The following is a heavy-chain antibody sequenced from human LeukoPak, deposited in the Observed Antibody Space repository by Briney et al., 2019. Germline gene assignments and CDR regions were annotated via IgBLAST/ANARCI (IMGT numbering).Heavy chain of an antibody. V-gene: IGHV3-21*01. Sequence: GGSLRLSCAASGFTFSSYSINWVRQAPGKGLEWVSSISISSSYIYYADSVKGRFTISRDNAKNSLYLQMNSLRAEDTAVYCCARGPQKNGHSSGYPGYFDYWGQGTLVTVSS. CDR2: ISISSSYI. CDR3: ARGPQKNGHSSGYPGYFDY. CDR1: GFTFSSYS. D-gene: IGHD3-22*01. J-gene: IGHJ4*02.